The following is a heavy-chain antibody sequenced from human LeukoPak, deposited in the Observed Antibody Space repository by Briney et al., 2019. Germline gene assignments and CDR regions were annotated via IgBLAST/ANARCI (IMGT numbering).Heavy chain of an antibody. CDR2: ISSNGGST. CDR3: VKGPKGYYGMDV. J-gene: IGHJ6*04. CDR1: GFTFSNYA. Sequence: PGGSLRLSCLASGFTFSNYAMHWVRQAPGKGLEYVSAISSNGGSTYYADSVKGRFTISRDNSKNTLYLQMCSLRAEDTAVYYCVKGPKGYYGMDVWGKGTTVTVSS. V-gene: IGHV3-64D*06.